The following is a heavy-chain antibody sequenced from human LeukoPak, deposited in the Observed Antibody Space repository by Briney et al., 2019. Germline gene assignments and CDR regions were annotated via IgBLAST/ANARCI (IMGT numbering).Heavy chain of an antibody. CDR3: ARDTSGYYGRYEH. CDR2: ISYTGTT. D-gene: IGHD3-3*01. Sequence: SETLSLTCDVSGASIRNKFWSWLRHPPGKALEWIGYISYTGTTNYNPSLQSRVTISVDTFKNQLSLKLTSMTAADTAVYYCARDTSGYYGRYEHWGQGTLVTVSS. V-gene: IGHV4-59*01. CDR1: GASIRNKF. J-gene: IGHJ4*02.